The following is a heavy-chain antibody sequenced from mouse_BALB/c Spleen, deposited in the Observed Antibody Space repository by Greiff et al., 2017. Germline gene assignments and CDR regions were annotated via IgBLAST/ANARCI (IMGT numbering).Heavy chain of an antibody. Sequence: QVQLQQSGAELVKPGASVKLSCKASGYTFTSYWMHWVKQRPGQGLEWIGEIDPSDSYTNYNQKFKGKATLTVDKSSSTAYMQLSSLTSEDSAVYYCARGDLSYAMDHWGQGTSVTVSS. CDR1: GYTFTSYW. CDR2: IDPSDSYT. V-gene: IGHV1-69*02. J-gene: IGHJ4*01. D-gene: IGHD1-1*01. CDR3: ARGDLSYAMDH.